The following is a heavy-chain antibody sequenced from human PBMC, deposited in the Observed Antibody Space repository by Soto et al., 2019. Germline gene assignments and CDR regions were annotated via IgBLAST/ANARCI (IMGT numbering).Heavy chain of an antibody. Sequence: GGSLRLSCAASGFTFSSYGMHWVRQAPGKGLEWVAFIWHDGGNKFYAESVKGRFTISRDNSKNTLYLQMTSLSAEDTAMYYCARDGDVNTGFGKDYWGQGTLVTVSS. CDR1: GFTFSSYG. D-gene: IGHD3-16*01. V-gene: IGHV3-33*01. CDR3: ARDGDVNTGFGKDY. CDR2: IWHDGGNK. J-gene: IGHJ4*02.